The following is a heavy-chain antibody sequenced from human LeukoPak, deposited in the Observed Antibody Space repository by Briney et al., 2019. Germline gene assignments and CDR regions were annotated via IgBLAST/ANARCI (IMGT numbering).Heavy chain of an antibody. J-gene: IGHJ6*02. V-gene: IGHV3-23*01. CDR1: GFTFSSYA. CDR2: ISGSGGSA. Sequence: PGGSLRLSCAASGFTFSSYAMSWVRQAPGKGLEWVSAISGSGGSAYYADSVKGRFTISRDNAKNSLYLQMNSLRAEDTAVYYCARVAGRHYYYGMDVWGQGTTVTVSS. CDR3: ARVAGRHYYYGMDV. D-gene: IGHD6-13*01.